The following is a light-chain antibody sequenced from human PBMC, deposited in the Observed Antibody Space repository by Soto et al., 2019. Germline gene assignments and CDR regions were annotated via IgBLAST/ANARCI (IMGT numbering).Light chain of an antibody. CDR3: QQYDNSPIT. CDR2: HTS. J-gene: IGKJ5*01. Sequence: ETVLTQSPGTLSLSPGERATLSCRASQSVGGSLAWYQQRPGQAPRLLVYHTSNRATGIPDRFSASGSGTGFTLTISRLEPEDFAVYYCQQYDNSPITFGQGTRLEIK. V-gene: IGKV3-20*01. CDR1: QSVGGS.